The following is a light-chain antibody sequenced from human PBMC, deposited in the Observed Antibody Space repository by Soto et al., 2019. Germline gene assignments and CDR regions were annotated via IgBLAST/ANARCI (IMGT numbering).Light chain of an antibody. J-gene: IGLJ1*01. V-gene: IGLV2-14*01. CDR1: SSDFGGFSY. CDR2: EVS. Sequence: QSVLTQPASVSGSPGQSITISCTGTSSDFGGFSYVSWYQHHPGKAPKLMIYEVSNRPSRFSNRFSGSKSGNTASLTISGLQTEDEADDYCSSYTSTATLFGTGPKV. CDR3: SSYTSTATL.